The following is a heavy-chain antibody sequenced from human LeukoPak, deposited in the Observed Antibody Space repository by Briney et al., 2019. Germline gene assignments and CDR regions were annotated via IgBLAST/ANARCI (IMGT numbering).Heavy chain of an antibody. CDR2: IYPGDSDT. D-gene: IGHD2-15*01. CDR1: GYSFTNYW. CDR3: ARDGLGYCSGGSCFGGGDYYYGMDV. V-gene: IGHV5-51*01. Sequence: GESLKISCKGSGYSFTNYWIGWVRQMSGKGLEWMGIIYPGDSDTRYSPSFQGQVTITADKSISTAYLQWSSLKASDTAIYYCARDGLGYCSGGSCFGGGDYYYGMDVWGQGTTVTVSS. J-gene: IGHJ6*02.